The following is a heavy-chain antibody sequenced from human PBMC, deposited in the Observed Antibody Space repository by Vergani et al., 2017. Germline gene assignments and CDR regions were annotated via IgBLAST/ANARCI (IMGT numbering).Heavy chain of an antibody. J-gene: IGHJ3*02. CDR1: GGSFSGYY. D-gene: IGHD5-24*01. Sequence: QVQLQQWGAGLLKPSETLSLTCAVYGGSFSGYYWSWIRQPPGKGLEWIGEINHSGSTNYNPSLKSRVTISVDTSKNQFSLKLSSVTAADTAVYYCARGVRYGYNSANDAFDIWGQGTMVTVSS. CDR3: ARGVRYGYNSANDAFDI. V-gene: IGHV4-34*01. CDR2: INHSGST.